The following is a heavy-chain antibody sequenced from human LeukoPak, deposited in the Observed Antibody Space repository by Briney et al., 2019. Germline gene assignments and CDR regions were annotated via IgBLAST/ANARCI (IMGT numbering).Heavy chain of an antibody. J-gene: IGHJ4*02. CDR2: IYPGDSDT. V-gene: IGHV5-51*01. D-gene: IGHD6-19*01. CDR1: GYSFTSYW. Sequence: GESLKISCKGSGYSFTSYWIGWVRQMPGKGLEWMGIIYPGDSDTRYSPSFQGQVTISADKSISTAYLQWSSLKASDTAMYYCARLVPNSGWSEERYFDYWGQGTLVTVSS. CDR3: ARLVPNSGWSEERYFDY.